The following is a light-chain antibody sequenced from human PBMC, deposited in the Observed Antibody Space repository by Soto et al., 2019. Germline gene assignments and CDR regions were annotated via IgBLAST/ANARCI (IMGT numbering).Light chain of an antibody. V-gene: IGKV1-5*03. J-gene: IGKJ1*01. Sequence: DIQMTQSPSTLSASVGDRVTITCRASQSISSWLAWYQHKPGKAPKFLVSKASSLESGVPSRFSGSGSGTEFTLTISSLQPDDFATYYCHQYNSYPGTFGQGTKVEIK. CDR2: KAS. CDR1: QSISSW. CDR3: HQYNSYPGT.